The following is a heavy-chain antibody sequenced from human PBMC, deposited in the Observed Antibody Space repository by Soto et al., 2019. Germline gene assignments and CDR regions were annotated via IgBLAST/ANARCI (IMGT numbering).Heavy chain of an antibody. J-gene: IGHJ4*02. D-gene: IGHD4-17*01. CDR1: GYIFNSFG. Sequence: QVQLVQSGGEVKKPGASVKVSCKASGYIFNSFGISWVRQAPGQGLEWMGWISAYTGNTKYAQNFQGRVTMTTDTSPSTAYMELRSLRSDGTAVYYCARRWTTGEIDYWGQGTLVTVSS. V-gene: IGHV1-18*01. CDR2: ISAYTGNT. CDR3: ARRWTTGEIDY.